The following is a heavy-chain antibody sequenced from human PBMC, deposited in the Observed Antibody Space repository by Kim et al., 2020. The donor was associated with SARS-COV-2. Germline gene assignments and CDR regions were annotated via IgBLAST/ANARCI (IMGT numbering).Heavy chain of an antibody. Sequence: GGSLRLSCTASGFTFGDYAMSWVRQAPGKGLEWVGFIRSNAYGGSTEYSASVKGRFTIARDESKSIAHLQRYSLKTEDTAVYYCTRLAYGDYSHPSWGQGTPGTVSS. CDR3: TRLAYGDYSHPS. CDR1: GFTFGDYA. V-gene: IGHV3-49*04. J-gene: IGHJ4*02. CDR2: IRSNAYGGST. D-gene: IGHD4-17*01.